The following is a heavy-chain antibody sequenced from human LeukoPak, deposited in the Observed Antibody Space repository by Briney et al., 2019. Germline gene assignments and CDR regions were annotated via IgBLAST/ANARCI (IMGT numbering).Heavy chain of an antibody. CDR2: IYYSGST. V-gene: IGHV4-39*01. CDR1: GGSISSSSYY. CDR3: ARHFTSVGDPVAGTPDY. J-gene: IGHJ4*02. Sequence: PSETLSLTCTVSGGSISSSSYYWGWIRQPPGKGLEWIGSIYYSGSTYYNPSLKSRVTISVDTSKNQFSLKLSSVTAADTAVYYCARHFTSVGDPVAGTPDYWGQGTLVTVSS. D-gene: IGHD6-19*01.